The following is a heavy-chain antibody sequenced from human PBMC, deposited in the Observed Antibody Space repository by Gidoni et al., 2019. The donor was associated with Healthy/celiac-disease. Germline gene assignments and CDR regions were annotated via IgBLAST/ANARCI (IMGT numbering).Heavy chain of an antibody. CDR3: ARDFSHRYFDY. Sequence: QVQLVQSGAEVKKPGASVKVSCKASGYTFTSYYMHWVRQAPGQGLEWMGIINPSGGSTSYAQKFQGRVTMTRDTSTSTVYMELSSLRSEDTDVYYCARDFSHRYFDYWGQGTLVTVSS. D-gene: IGHD3-3*01. CDR1: GYTFTSYY. CDR2: INPSGGST. V-gene: IGHV1-46*01. J-gene: IGHJ4*02.